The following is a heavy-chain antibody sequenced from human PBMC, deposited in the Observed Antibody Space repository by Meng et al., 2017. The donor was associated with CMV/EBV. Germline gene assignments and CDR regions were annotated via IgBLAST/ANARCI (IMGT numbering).Heavy chain of an antibody. V-gene: IGHV3-69-1*02. J-gene: IGHJ3*02. D-gene: IGHD3-22*01. Sequence: GESLKISCAASGFTFSDYYMNWVRQAPGKGLEWVSSISNSSTIYYADSVKGRFTISRDNAKNSLYLQMNSLRAEDTAVYYCARGITMIVVVIAPNAFDIWGQGTMVTVSS. CDR2: ISNSSTI. CDR3: ARGITMIVVVIAPNAFDI. CDR1: GFTFSDYY.